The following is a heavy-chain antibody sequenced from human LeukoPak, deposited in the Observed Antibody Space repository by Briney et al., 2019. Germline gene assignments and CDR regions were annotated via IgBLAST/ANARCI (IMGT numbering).Heavy chain of an antibody. D-gene: IGHD6-13*01. CDR2: IYYSGST. Sequence: KSSETLSLTCTVSGGSINNYYWSWIRQPPGKRLEWIGYIYYSGSTDYNPSLKSRVTISVDTSKNQFSLKMSSVTAADTAVYYCARRGYSSSWYFDYWGQGTLVTVSS. V-gene: IGHV4-59*01. CDR1: GGSINNYY. J-gene: IGHJ4*02. CDR3: ARRGYSSSWYFDY.